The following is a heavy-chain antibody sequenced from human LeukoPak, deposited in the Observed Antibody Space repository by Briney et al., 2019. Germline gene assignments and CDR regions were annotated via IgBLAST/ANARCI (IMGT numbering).Heavy chain of an antibody. CDR1: GFTFGDYA. CDR2: IRSKAYGGTT. D-gene: IGHD2-21*01. Sequence: GGSLRLSCTASGFTFGDYAMSWVRQAPGKGLEWVGFIRSKAYGGTTEYAASVKGRFTISRDDSKSIAYLQMNSLKTEDTAVYYCTRDVDLDFAYYMDVWGKGTTVTISS. J-gene: IGHJ6*03. CDR3: TRDVDLDFAYYMDV. V-gene: IGHV3-49*04.